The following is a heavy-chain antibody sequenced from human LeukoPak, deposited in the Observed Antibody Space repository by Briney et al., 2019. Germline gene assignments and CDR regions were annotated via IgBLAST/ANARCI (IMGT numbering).Heavy chain of an antibody. CDR3: ARDRTTKYFDWLFVDY. CDR1: GFTFSSYS. Sequence: GGSLRLSCAASGFTFSSYSMNWVRQAPGKGLEWVSSISSSSSYIYYADSVKGRFTISRDNAKNSLYLQMNSLRAEDTAVYYCARDRTTKYFDWLFVDYWGQGTLVTVSS. J-gene: IGHJ4*02. V-gene: IGHV3-21*01. CDR2: ISSSSSYI. D-gene: IGHD3-9*01.